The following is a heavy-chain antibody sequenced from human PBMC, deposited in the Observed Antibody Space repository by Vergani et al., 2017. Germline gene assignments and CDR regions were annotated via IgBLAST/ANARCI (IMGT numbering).Heavy chain of an antibody. D-gene: IGHD3-9*01. Sequence: EVQLVESGGGVVQPGGSLRLSCAASGFTFDDYAMHWVRQAPGKGLEWVSLISGDGGSTYYADSVKGRFTISSDNSKNSLYLQMNSLRTEDTALYYCAKDGSYYDILTGYPETLFDYWGQGTLVTVSS. J-gene: IGHJ4*02. V-gene: IGHV3-43*02. CDR2: ISGDGGST. CDR3: AKDGSYYDILTGYPETLFDY. CDR1: GFTFDDYA.